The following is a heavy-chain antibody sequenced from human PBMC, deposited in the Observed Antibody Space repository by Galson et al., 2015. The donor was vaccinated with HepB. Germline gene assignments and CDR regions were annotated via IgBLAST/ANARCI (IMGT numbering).Heavy chain of an antibody. CDR3: ARLGYYAGSGSYSFDY. D-gene: IGHD3-10*01. CDR2: IYYSGRT. V-gene: IGHV4-39*01. J-gene: IGHJ4*02. Sequence: SETLSLTCTVSGGAISSSNYYWGWIRQPPGKGLEWIGSIYYSGRTYYNPSLKSRVTISVDTSKNQFSLKLSSVTAADTAVYHCARLGYYAGSGSYSFDYWGQGTLVTVSS. CDR1: GGAISSSNYY.